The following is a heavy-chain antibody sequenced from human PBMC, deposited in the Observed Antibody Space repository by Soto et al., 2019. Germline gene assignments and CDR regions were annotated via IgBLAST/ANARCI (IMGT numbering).Heavy chain of an antibody. CDR2: ISDDGSTE. Sequence: PWGSLRLPCAASGCTLSSYAIRRVPQAPGKGLDRVAVISDDGSTEYYAESVRGRFTISRDNSKNTLYLQMNSLRAEDTAVYYCAKENVRFAMDLWGQGSTVTVSS. V-gene: IGHV3-30-3*01. D-gene: IGHD3-16*01. CDR3: AKENVRFAMDL. J-gene: IGHJ6*02. CDR1: GCTLSSYA.